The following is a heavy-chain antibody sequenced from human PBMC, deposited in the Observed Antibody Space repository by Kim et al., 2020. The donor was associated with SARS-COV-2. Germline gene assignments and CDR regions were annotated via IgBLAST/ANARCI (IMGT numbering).Heavy chain of an antibody. CDR2: IYTSGST. Sequence: SETLSLTCTVSGGSISSGSYYWSWIRQPAGKGLEWIGRIYTSGSTNYNPSLKSRVTISVDTSKNQFSLKLSSVTAADTAVYYCARGYGSVNWFDPWGQGTLGTVSS. CDR3: ARGYGSVNWFDP. V-gene: IGHV4-61*02. J-gene: IGHJ5*02. CDR1: GGSISSGSYY. D-gene: IGHD3-10*01.